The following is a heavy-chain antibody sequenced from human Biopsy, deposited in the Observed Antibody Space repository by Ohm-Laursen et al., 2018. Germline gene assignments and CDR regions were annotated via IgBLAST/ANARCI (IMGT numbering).Heavy chain of an antibody. J-gene: IGHJ4*02. CDR1: GVSINGGRYY. CDR3: ARLGSGDYFPTFFDF. D-gene: IGHD5-12*01. V-gene: IGHV4-31*03. CDR2: ILYSANT. Sequence: TLSPTCTVSGVSINGGRYYWNWIRHHPGKGLEWIGNILYSANTYYNPSLKSRVTISVDTSKNQFSLKLSSVTAADTAVYYCARLGSGDYFPTFFDFWGQGALVTVSS.